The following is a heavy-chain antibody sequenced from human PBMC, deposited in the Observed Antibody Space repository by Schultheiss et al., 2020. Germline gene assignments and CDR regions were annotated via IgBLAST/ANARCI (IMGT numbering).Heavy chain of an antibody. Sequence: SATLSLTCAVYGGSFSGYYWSWIRQPPGKGLEWIGEINHSGSTNYNPSLKSRVTISVDTSKNQFSLKLRSVTAADTAVYYCARGHCTGGVCNNWFDPWGQGTLVTGYS. D-gene: IGHD2-8*02. J-gene: IGHJ5*02. CDR2: INHSGST. V-gene: IGHV4-34*01. CDR1: GGSFSGYY. CDR3: ARGHCTGGVCNNWFDP.